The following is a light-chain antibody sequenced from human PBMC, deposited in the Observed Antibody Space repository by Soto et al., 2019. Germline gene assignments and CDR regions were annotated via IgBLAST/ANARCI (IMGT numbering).Light chain of an antibody. V-gene: IGLV2-14*01. Sequence: QSALPQPASVSGSPGQSITISRTGTSGDVGGYNYVSWYQQHPGKAPKLMIYDVSNRPSGVSNRFSGSKSGNTASLTISGLQAEDEADYYCSSYTSSSTLYVFGTGTKLTVL. J-gene: IGLJ1*01. CDR2: DVS. CDR3: SSYTSSSTLYV. CDR1: SGDVGGYNY.